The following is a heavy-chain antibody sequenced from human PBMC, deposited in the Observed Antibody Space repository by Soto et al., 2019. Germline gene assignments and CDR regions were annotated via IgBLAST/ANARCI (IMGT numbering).Heavy chain of an antibody. Sequence: SGPTLVNPTQTLTLTCTFSGFSLSTSGVGVGWIRQPPGKALEWLALIYWDDDKRYSPSLKSRLTITKDTSKNQVFLTMTNMDPVDTATYYCAHSIVLMVYASPQQYYFDYWGQGTLVTVSS. CDR1: GFSLSTSGVG. J-gene: IGHJ4*02. CDR3: AHSIVLMVYASPQQYYFDY. D-gene: IGHD2-8*01. CDR2: IYWDDDK. V-gene: IGHV2-5*02.